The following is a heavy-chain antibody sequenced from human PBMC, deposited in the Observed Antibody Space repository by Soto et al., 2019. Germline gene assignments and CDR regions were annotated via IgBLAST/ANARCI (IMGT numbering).Heavy chain of an antibody. CDR2: IWYDGSNK. J-gene: IGHJ4*02. D-gene: IGHD3-3*01. Sequence: GGSLRLSCAASGFTFSSYGMHWVRQAPGKGLEWVAVIWYDGSNKNYADSVKGRFTISRDNSKNTLYLQMNSLRAEDTAVYYRARDTFGGAYDFLHGGQGTLVTVSS. V-gene: IGHV3-33*01. CDR3: ARDTFGGAYDFLH. CDR1: GFTFSSYG.